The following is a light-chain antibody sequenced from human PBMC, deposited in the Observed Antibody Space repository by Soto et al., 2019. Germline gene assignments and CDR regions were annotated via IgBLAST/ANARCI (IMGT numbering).Light chain of an antibody. CDR1: QDISNY. Sequence: DIQMTQSPSSLSASVGDRVTITCQASQDISNYLNWYQQKPGKAPKLLIYDASNLETGVASRFSGSGSGTDFKFTISSLQPEDIATYYCQQYDNLPYSFGQGTKLEIK. CDR2: DAS. CDR3: QQYDNLPYS. V-gene: IGKV1-33*01. J-gene: IGKJ2*03.